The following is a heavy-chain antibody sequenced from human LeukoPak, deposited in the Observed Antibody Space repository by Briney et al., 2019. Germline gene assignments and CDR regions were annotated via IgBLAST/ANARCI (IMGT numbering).Heavy chain of an antibody. J-gene: IGHJ4*02. CDR1: GGSISTYY. D-gene: IGHD5-24*01. CDR2: IYYSGST. V-gene: IGHV4-59*01. Sequence: SETLSLTCSVSGGSISTYYWSWIRQPPGKGLEWIGYIYYSGSTNYNPSLKSRVTISVDTSKNQFSLKLSSVTAADTAVYYCARARDGYNFWSFDYWGQGTLATVSS. CDR3: ARARDGYNFWSFDY.